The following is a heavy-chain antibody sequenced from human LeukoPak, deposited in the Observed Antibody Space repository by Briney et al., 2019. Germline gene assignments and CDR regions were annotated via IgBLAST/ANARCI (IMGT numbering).Heavy chain of an antibody. D-gene: IGHD4-23*01. V-gene: IGHV1-69*05. CDR3: ASGGNSVDYYYYMDV. Sequence: SVKVSCKASGGTFSSYAISWVRQAPGQGLEWMGGIIPIFGTANYAQKFQGRVTITTDESTSTAYMELSSLRSEDTAVYYCASGGNSVDYYYYMDVWGKGTTVTVSS. J-gene: IGHJ6*03. CDR2: IIPIFGTA. CDR1: GGTFSSYA.